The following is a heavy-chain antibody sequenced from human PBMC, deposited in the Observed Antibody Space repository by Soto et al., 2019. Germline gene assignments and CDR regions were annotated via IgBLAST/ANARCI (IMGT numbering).Heavy chain of an antibody. CDR2: IIPIFGTA. Sequence: QVQLVQSGAEVKKPGSSVKVSCKASGGTFSSYAISWVRQAPGQGLEWMGGIIPIFGTANYAQKFQGRVTITADESTSTAYMELSSLRSEDTAVYYCARDKVIAAPRVGPRLGMDVWGQGTTVTVSS. CDR1: GGTFSSYA. CDR3: ARDKVIAAPRVGPRLGMDV. J-gene: IGHJ6*02. V-gene: IGHV1-69*01. D-gene: IGHD6-6*01.